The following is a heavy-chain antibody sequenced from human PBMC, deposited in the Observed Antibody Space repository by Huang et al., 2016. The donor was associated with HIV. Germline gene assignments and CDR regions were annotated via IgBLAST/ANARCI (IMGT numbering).Heavy chain of an antibody. V-gene: IGHV1-69*01. Sequence: QVQLVQSGLAVKKPGSSVKVSCQASGGTFSRDSISWVRQAPGQGLEWMGAIVPFLGTTTYAQRFQDRVTITADESTSTAYMNLNSLRSDDTAVYYCARALADGSDYFDSWGQGTLVTVSS. J-gene: IGHJ4*02. CDR1: GGTFSRDS. D-gene: IGHD1-26*01. CDR2: IVPFLGTT. CDR3: ARALADGSDYFDS.